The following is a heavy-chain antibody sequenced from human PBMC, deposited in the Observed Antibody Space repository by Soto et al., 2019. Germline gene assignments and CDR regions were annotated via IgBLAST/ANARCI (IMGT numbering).Heavy chain of an antibody. J-gene: IGHJ6*02. D-gene: IGHD3-3*01. V-gene: IGHV4-34*01. Sequence: SETLSLTCAVYGGSFSGYYWSWIRQPPGKGLEWIGEINHSGSTNYNPSLKSRVTISVDTSKNQFSLKLSSVTAADTAVYYCASRITIFGVASTYYYYYGMDVWGQGTTVTVSS. CDR2: INHSGST. CDR1: GGSFSGYY. CDR3: ASRITIFGVASTYYYYYGMDV.